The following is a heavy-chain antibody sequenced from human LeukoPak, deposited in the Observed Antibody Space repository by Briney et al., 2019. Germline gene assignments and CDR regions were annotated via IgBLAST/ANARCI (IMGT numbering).Heavy chain of an antibody. CDR1: GFTFSSYG. D-gene: IGHD4-17*01. Sequence: PGGSLRLSCAASGFTFSSYGMHWVRQAPGKGLEWVAVISYDASNKYYADSVKGRFTISRDNSKNTLYLQMNSLRAEDTAVYYCAKSRWPTVTSYYFDYWGQGTLVTVSS. CDR2: ISYDASNK. CDR3: AKSRWPTVTSYYFDY. J-gene: IGHJ4*02. V-gene: IGHV3-30*18.